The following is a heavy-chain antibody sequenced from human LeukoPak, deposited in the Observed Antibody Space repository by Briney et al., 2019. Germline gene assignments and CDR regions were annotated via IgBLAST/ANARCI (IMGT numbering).Heavy chain of an antibody. CDR3: ARYVGGSWYEPGYYMDV. CDR2: IKQDGSEK. D-gene: IGHD6-13*01. CDR1: GFTFSSYW. Sequence: GGSLRLSCTASGFTFSSYWMSWVRQAPGKGLEWVANIKQDGSEKYYVDSVKGRFTISRDNAKNSLYLQMNSLRAEDTAVYYCARYVGGSWYEPGYYMDVWGKGTTVTVSS. J-gene: IGHJ6*03. V-gene: IGHV3-7*01.